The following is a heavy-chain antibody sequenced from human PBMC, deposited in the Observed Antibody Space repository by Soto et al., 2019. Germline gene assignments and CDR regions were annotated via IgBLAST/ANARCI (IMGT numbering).Heavy chain of an antibody. Sequence: QVQLVESGGGVVQPGRSLRLSCAASGFTFSSYGMHWVRQAPGKGLEWVAVIWDDGSNKYYADSVKGRFTISRDNSKKTLYLQMNSLRAEDTAVYYCARDEAAAGTKIDYYYYGMDVWGQGTTVTVSS. D-gene: IGHD6-13*01. CDR2: IWDDGSNK. CDR1: GFTFSSYG. CDR3: ARDEAAAGTKIDYYYYGMDV. J-gene: IGHJ6*02. V-gene: IGHV3-33*01.